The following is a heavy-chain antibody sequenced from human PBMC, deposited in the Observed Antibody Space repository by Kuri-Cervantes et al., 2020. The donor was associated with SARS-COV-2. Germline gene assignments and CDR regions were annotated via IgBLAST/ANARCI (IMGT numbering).Heavy chain of an antibody. CDR3: AREIPSAAGDDY. CDR2: IIPILGIA. J-gene: IGHJ4*02. Sequence: SVKVSCKASGGTFSSYAISWVRQAPGQGLEWMGRIIPILGIANYVQKFQGRVTITADKSTSTAYMELSSLRSEDTAVYYCAREIPSAAGDDYWGQGTLVTVSS. V-gene: IGHV1-69*04. CDR1: GGTFSSYA. D-gene: IGHD6-13*01.